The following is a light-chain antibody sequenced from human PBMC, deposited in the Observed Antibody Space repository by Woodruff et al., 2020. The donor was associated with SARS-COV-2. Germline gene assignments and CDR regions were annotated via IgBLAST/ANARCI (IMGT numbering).Light chain of an antibody. CDR1: SSNIGGNT. CDR2: VNN. V-gene: IGLV1-47*01. Sequence: ISCSGGSSNIGGNTVYWYQQLPGAAPKLLFYVNNQGPSGVPDRLSGSKSGSSASLAISGLRSEDEADYYCAAWDDSLSDVVFGGGTKLTVL. CDR3: AAWDDSLSDVV. J-gene: IGLJ2*01.